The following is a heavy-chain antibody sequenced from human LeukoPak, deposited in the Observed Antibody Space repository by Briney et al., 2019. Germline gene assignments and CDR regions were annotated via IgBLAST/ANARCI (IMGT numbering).Heavy chain of an antibody. CDR2: IGSRSTYI. J-gene: IGHJ4*02. CDR1: GFIFCSYS. V-gene: IGHV3-21*01. CDR3: ARDDTALSLFDY. Sequence: GGSLRLSCAASGFIFCSYSMNWVRQAPGKGLEWVSSIGSRSTYIYYADSVKGRFTISRDNAKNSLYLQMNSLRAEDTAVYFCARDDTALSLFDYWGQGTLVTVSS. D-gene: IGHD5-18*01.